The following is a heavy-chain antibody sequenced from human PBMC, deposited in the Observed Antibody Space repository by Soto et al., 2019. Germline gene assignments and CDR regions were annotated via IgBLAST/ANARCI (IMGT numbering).Heavy chain of an antibody. D-gene: IGHD1-1*01. V-gene: IGHV3-33*01. CDR3: ARELERTYPGFDY. Sequence: PGGSLRLSCAASGFTFSSYGMHWVRQAPGKGLEWVAVIWYDGSNKYYADSVKGRFTISRDNSKNTLYLQMNSLRAEDTAVYYCARELERTYPGFDYWGQGTLVTVSS. CDR2: IWYDGSNK. CDR1: GFTFSSYG. J-gene: IGHJ4*02.